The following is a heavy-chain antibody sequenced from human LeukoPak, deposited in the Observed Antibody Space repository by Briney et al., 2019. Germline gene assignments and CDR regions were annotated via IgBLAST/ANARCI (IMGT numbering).Heavy chain of an antibody. V-gene: IGHV3-23*01. Sequence: GGSLRLSCAASGFTFSNYAMSWVRQAPGKGLEWVSTIRGSGGSTYYADSVKGRFTISRDNSKNTLYLQMNSLRAEDTAVYYCAKDKLAGSGSYSRFFDYWGQGTLVTVSS. CDR3: AKDKLAGSGSYSRFFDY. CDR1: GFTFSNYA. CDR2: IRGSGGST. J-gene: IGHJ4*02. D-gene: IGHD1-26*01.